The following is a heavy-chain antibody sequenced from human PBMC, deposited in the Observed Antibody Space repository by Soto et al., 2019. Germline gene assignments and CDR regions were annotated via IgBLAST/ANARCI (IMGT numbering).Heavy chain of an antibody. D-gene: IGHD3-10*01. CDR2: INAGNGNT. J-gene: IGHJ4*02. CDR3: ARGSGLTYFDY. V-gene: IGHV1-3*01. CDR1: GYTFTSYA. Sequence: QVQLVQSGAEVKKPGASVKVACKASGYTFTSYARHWVRQAPGQRLEWMGWINAGNGNTKYSQKFQGRVTITRDTSASTAYMELSSLRSEDTAVYYCARGSGLTYFDYWGQGTLVTVSS.